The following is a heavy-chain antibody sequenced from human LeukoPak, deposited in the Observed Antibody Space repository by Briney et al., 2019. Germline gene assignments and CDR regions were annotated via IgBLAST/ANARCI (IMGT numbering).Heavy chain of an antibody. Sequence: SETLSLTCTVSGDSISSYYWSWIRQPPGRGLEWIGYIYYSGSTNYNPSLKSRVTISVDTSKNQFSLRLSSVTAADTAVYYCARVNYYDSSGTDYWGQGTLVTVSS. CDR2: IYYSGST. V-gene: IGHV4-59*01. J-gene: IGHJ4*02. CDR1: GDSISSYY. D-gene: IGHD3-22*01. CDR3: ARVNYYDSSGTDY.